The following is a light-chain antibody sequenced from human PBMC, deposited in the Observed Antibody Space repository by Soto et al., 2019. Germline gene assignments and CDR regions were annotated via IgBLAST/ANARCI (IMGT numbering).Light chain of an antibody. Sequence: EIVWTQSPGTLTLSPGESATLSCRARQSVSSSYLAWYQQKPGKAPKLLIYGASSRATGIPDRFSGSGSGTDFTLTISRLEPEDFAVYYCQQYGSSLITFGQGTRLEIK. V-gene: IGKV3-20*01. J-gene: IGKJ5*01. CDR1: QSVSSSY. CDR3: QQYGSSLIT. CDR2: GAS.